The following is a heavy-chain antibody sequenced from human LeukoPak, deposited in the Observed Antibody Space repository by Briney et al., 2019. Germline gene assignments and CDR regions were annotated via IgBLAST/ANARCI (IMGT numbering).Heavy chain of an antibody. V-gene: IGHV3-49*03. D-gene: IGHD6-19*01. CDR2: IRSKTHGGTT. CDR1: GFTFGDYP. CDR3: ASSYRSGWYGQY. Sequence: GGSLRLSCTASGFTFGDYPITWSRQAPGKGLEWVGFIRSKTHGGTTEYAASVKGRFTISGDDSKNIAYLQMNSLKTEDTAMYYCASSYRSGWYGQYWGQGTLVTVSS. J-gene: IGHJ4*02.